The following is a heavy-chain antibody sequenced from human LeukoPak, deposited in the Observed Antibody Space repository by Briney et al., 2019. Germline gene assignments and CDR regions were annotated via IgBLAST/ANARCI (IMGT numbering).Heavy chain of an antibody. D-gene: IGHD5-18*01. CDR1: GYTFTSYY. CDR2: INPSGGST. CDR3: ARDVDTAMAPDY. Sequence: ASVKVSCKASGYTFTSYYMHWVRQPPGQGLEWMGIINPSGGSTSYAQKFQGRVTMTRDMSTSTVYMELSSLRCEDTAVYYCARDVDTAMAPDYWGQGTLVTVSS. J-gene: IGHJ4*02. V-gene: IGHV1-46*01.